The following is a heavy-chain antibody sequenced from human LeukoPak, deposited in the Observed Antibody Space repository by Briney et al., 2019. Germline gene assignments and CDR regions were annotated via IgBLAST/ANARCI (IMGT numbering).Heavy chain of an antibody. Sequence: GGSLRLSCAASGFTFSNYAMHWVRQAPGKGLEWVAVISYDGSNKYYADSVKGRFTISRDNSKNTLYLQMNSLRAEDTAVYYCARDRQQWLPKPDWFDPWGQGTLVTVSS. CDR3: ARDRQQWLPKPDWFDP. CDR2: ISYDGSNK. D-gene: IGHD6-19*01. J-gene: IGHJ5*02. V-gene: IGHV3-30-3*01. CDR1: GFTFSNYA.